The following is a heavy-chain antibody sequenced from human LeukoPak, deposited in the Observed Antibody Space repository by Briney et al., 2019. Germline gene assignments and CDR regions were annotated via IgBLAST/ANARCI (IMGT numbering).Heavy chain of an antibody. Sequence: GGSLRLSCAASGFTFSSYSMNWVRQAPGKGLEWVASISSSSSYIYYADSVKGRFTISRDNAKNSLYLQMNSLRAEDTAVYYCARVGAPRRGYWGQGTLVTVSS. D-gene: IGHD1-26*01. V-gene: IGHV3-21*01. CDR3: ARVGAPRRGY. CDR1: GFTFSSYS. J-gene: IGHJ4*02. CDR2: ISSSSSYI.